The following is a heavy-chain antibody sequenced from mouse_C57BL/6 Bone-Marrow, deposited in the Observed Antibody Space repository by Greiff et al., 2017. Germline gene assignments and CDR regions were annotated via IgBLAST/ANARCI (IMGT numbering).Heavy chain of an antibody. Sequence: QVQLQQPGAELVRPGSSVKLSCKASGYTFTSYWMDWVKQRPGQGLEWIGNIYPSDSETHYNQKFKDKATLTADKSSSTAYMQLSSLTSEDSAVYYCARSHFFLNYWGQGTTLTVSS. CDR1: GYTFTSYW. J-gene: IGHJ2*01. CDR3: ARSHFFLNY. CDR2: IYPSDSET. V-gene: IGHV1-61*01. D-gene: IGHD1-2*01.